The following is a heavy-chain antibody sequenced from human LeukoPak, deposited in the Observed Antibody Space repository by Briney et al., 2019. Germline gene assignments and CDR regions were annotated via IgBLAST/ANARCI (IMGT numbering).Heavy chain of an antibody. J-gene: IGHJ4*02. Sequence: KPSETLSLTCTVSGGSISSYYWSWIRQPPGKGLEWIGYIYYSGSTNYNPSLKSRVTISVDTSKNQFSLKLSSVTAADTAVYYCARDTAMKRWGQGTLVTVSS. D-gene: IGHD5-18*01. V-gene: IGHV4-59*01. CDR1: GGSISSYY. CDR2: IYYSGST. CDR3: ARDTAMKR.